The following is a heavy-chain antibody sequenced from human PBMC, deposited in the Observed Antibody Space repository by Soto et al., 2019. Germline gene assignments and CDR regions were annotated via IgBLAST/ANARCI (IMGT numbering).Heavy chain of an antibody. Sequence: SETLSLTCTVSGGSISSYYWSWIRQPPGKGLEWIGYIYYSGSTNYNPSLKSRVTISVDTSKNQFSLKLSSVTAADTAVYYCAREAAAAGTTFDYWGQGTLVTVSS. V-gene: IGHV4-59*01. D-gene: IGHD6-13*01. CDR3: AREAAAAGTTFDY. J-gene: IGHJ4*02. CDR1: GGSISSYY. CDR2: IYYSGST.